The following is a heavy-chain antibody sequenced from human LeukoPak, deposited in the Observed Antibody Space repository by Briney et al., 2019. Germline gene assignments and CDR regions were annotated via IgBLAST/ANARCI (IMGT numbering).Heavy chain of an antibody. J-gene: IGHJ4*02. CDR1: GFTFSDYY. CDR3: ATTPGPMVRGVTPFDY. CDR2: ISRSGSTI. Sequence: KAGGSLRLSCAASGFTFSDYYMTWIRQAPGKGLEWVSYISRSGSTIYYADSVKGRFTISRDNAKNSLYLQMNSLSAEGTAMYFCATTPGPMVRGVTPFDYWGQGTLVTVSS. V-gene: IGHV3-11*01. D-gene: IGHD3-10*01.